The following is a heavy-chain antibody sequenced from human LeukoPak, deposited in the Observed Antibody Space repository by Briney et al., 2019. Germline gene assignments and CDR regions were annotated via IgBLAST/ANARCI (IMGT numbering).Heavy chain of an antibody. J-gene: IGHJ4*02. CDR3: AKSLSGGGYYFEY. V-gene: IGHV3-23*01. CDR2: ISDSGSST. D-gene: IGHD3-10*01. CDR1: GFTFSNYA. Sequence: PGGSLRLSCAASGFTFSNYAMTWVRQAPGKGLEWVSGISDSGSSTYYADSVKGRFTISRDNSKNTLYLQMNSLRAEDTAVYYCAKSLSGGGYYFEYWGQGTLVTVSS.